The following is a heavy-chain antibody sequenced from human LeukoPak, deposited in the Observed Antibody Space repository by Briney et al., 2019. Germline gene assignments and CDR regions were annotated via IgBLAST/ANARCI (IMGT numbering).Heavy chain of an antibody. CDR1: GFIFGDYN. Sequence: GGSLRLSCAASGFIFGDYNMNWVRQAPGKGLEWVSYISSGGSTIYYADSVKGRFTISRDNARNSLYLQMNGLTDEDTAVYYCAREPVMGSGTNNYYYYYGMDVWGQGTTVTVSS. V-gene: IGHV3-48*02. J-gene: IGHJ6*02. CDR3: AREPVMGSGTNNYYYYYGMDV. D-gene: IGHD1-14*01. CDR2: ISSGGSTI.